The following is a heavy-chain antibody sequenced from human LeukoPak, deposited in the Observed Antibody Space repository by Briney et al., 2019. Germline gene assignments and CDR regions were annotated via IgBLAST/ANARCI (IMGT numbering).Heavy chain of an antibody. CDR3: ARAPGPSRTSGAPGD. V-gene: IGHV3-23*01. D-gene: IGHD2-8*01. CDR2: ISASGGST. CDR1: GFTLSTSA. Sequence: GGSLRLSCAASGFTLSTSAMTWVRRAPGKGLEWVSGISASGGSTYYADSVKGRFTISRDNSKNTLYLQVNSLRAEDTAVYYCARAPGPSRTSGAPGDRGQGTLLTVSS. J-gene: IGHJ4*02.